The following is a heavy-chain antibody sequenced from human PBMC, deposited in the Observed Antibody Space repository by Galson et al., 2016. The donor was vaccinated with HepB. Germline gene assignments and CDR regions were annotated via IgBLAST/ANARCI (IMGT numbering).Heavy chain of an antibody. V-gene: IGHV5-51*01. D-gene: IGHD3-10*01. CDR2: IYPGGSDT. CDR3: ARHVPLVRIRGEKAYQYGLDV. CDR1: GYAFSNHW. J-gene: IGHJ6*01. Sequence: QSGAEVKKPGESLKISCMGSGYAFSNHWIGWVRQMPGKGLEWMGFIYPGGSDTRYSPSFQGRVTFSVDTSIATAYVEWSSLQASDTAIYCARHVPLVRIRGEKAYQYGLDVWGQGTTVTVAS.